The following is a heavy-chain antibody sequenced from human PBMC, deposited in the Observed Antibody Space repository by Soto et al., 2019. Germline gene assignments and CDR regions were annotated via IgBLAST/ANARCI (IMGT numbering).Heavy chain of an antibody. CDR3: AKDQNGSWYYLTWFDP. CDR2: ISGSGGST. J-gene: IGHJ5*02. D-gene: IGHD6-13*01. Sequence: GGSLRLSCAASGFTFSSYAMSWVRQAPGKGLEWVSAISGSGGSTYYADSVKGRFTISRDNSKNTLYLQMNSLRAEDTAVYYCAKDQNGSWYYLTWFDPWGQGTLVTVSS. V-gene: IGHV3-23*01. CDR1: GFTFSSYA.